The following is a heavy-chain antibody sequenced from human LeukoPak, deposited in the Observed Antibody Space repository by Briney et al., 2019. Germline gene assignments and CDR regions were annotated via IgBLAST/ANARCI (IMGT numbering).Heavy chain of an antibody. J-gene: IGHJ3*02. CDR1: DESSSSYY. CDR2: IYYSGST. V-gene: IGHV4-31*11. CDR3: ARAPHGAFDI. Sequence: SETLSLTCAVYDESSSSYYWSWIRQRPGKGLEWIGYIYYSGSTYYNPSLKSRVIISVDTSKNQFSLKLSSVTAADTAVYYCARAPHGAFDIWGQGTMVTVSS.